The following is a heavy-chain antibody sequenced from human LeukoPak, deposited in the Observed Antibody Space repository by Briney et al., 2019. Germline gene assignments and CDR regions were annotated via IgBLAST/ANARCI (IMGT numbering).Heavy chain of an antibody. J-gene: IGHJ4*02. V-gene: IGHV3-48*01. CDR2: IGPGGDI. CDR3: ARRFDS. Sequence: GSLRLSCAASGFSFTAYSLNWVRQAPGRGLEWISYIGPGGDIYYADSVTGRFTVSRDTAKNSLYLQMNGLKVEDTAVYYCARRFDSWGQGTLVTVSS. CDR1: GFSFTAYS.